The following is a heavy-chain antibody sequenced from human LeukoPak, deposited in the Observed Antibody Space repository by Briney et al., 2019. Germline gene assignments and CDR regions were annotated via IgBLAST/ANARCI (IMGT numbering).Heavy chain of an antibody. J-gene: IGHJ6*03. V-gene: IGHV4-59*01. CDR3: ARVPIDYYMDV. CDR1: GGSISSYY. CDR2: IYYSGST. Sequence: SETLSLTCTVSGGSISSYYWSWIRQPPGKGLEWIGYIYYSGSTNYNPSLKSRVTISVDTSKNQFSLKLSSVTAADTAVYYCARVPIDYYMDVWGKGTTVTISS.